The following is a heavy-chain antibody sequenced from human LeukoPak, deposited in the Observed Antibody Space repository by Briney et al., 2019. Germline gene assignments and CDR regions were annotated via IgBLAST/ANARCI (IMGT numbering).Heavy chain of an antibody. CDR3: ARRSTYYDYVWGSYRYGDDAFDI. V-gene: IGHV4-59*01. J-gene: IGHJ3*02. CDR2: IYYRGST. Sequence: PSETLSLTCTVSGGSIRNYYWSWIRQTPGKGLEWIGYIYYRGSTNYNPSLKSRVTISVDTSKNQFSLKLSSVTAADTAVYYCARRSTYYDYVWGSYRYGDDAFDIWGQGTMVTVSS. CDR1: GGSIRNYY. D-gene: IGHD3-16*02.